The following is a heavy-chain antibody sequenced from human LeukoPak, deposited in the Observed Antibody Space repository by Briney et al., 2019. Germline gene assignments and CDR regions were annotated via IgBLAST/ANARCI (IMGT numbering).Heavy chain of an antibody. CDR2: IYHSGST. Sequence: SETLSLTCTVSGYSISSGYYWGWIRQPPGKGLEWIGSIYHSGSTYYNPSLKSRVTISVDSSKNHFSLKLSSVTAADTAVYYCARVTAAAWFDYWGQGTLVTVSS. V-gene: IGHV4-38-2*02. CDR3: ARVTAAAWFDY. D-gene: IGHD6-13*01. CDR1: GYSISSGYY. J-gene: IGHJ4*02.